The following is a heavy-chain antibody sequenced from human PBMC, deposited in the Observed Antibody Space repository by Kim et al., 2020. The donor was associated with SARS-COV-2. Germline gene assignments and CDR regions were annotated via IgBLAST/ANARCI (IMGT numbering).Heavy chain of an antibody. CDR2: MNPNSGNT. CDR3: AREARFGESDPTICMDV. Sequence: ASVKVSCKASGYTFTSYDINWVRQATGQGLEWMGWMNPNSGNTGYAQKFQGRVTMTRNTSISTAYMELSSLRSEDTAVYYCAREARFGESDPTICMDVWGQGTTVTVSS. D-gene: IGHD3-10*01. J-gene: IGHJ6*02. V-gene: IGHV1-8*01. CDR1: GYTFTSYD.